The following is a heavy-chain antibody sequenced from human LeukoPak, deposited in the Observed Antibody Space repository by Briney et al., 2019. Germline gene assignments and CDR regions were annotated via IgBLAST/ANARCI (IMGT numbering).Heavy chain of an antibody. CDR1: GYTFTSYG. V-gene: IGHV1-18*01. CDR2: ISAYNGNT. CDR3: ARDSAYYNWNYNGNWFDP. J-gene: IGHJ5*02. D-gene: IGHD1-1*01. Sequence: EASVKVSCKASGYTFTSYGISWVRQAPGQGLEWMGWISAYNGNTNYAQKLQGRVTMTTDTSTSTAYMELRSLRSEDTAVYYCARDSAYYNWNYNGNWFDPWGQGTLVTVSS.